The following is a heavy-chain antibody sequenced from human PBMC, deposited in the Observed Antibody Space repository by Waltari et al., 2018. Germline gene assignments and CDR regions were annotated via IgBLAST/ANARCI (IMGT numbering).Heavy chain of an antibody. CDR2: IYHSGRT. CDR1: GYSISSGYY. J-gene: IGHJ4*02. CDR3: ATGGVVVADYFDY. Sequence: QVQLQESGPGLVKPSETLSLTCAVSGYSISSGYYWGWIRQPPGKGLEWIGSIYHSGRTYYNPSLKSRVTISVDTSKNQFSLKLSSVTAADTAVYYCATGGVVVADYFDYWGQGTLVTVSS. V-gene: IGHV4-38-2*01. D-gene: IGHD2-15*01.